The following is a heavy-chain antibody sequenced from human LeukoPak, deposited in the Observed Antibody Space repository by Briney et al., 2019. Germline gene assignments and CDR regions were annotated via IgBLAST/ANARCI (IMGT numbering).Heavy chain of an antibody. D-gene: IGHD6-6*01. CDR1: GFTFSSYA. CDR2: ISYDGSNK. J-gene: IGHJ3*02. Sequence: TGGSLRLSCAASGFTFSSYAMHWVRQAPGKGLEWVAVISYDGSNKYYADSVKGRFTISRDNSKNTLYLQMNSLRAEDTAVYYCASHTSSIASQDAFDIWGQGTMVTVSS. V-gene: IGHV3-30*04. CDR3: ASHTSSIASQDAFDI.